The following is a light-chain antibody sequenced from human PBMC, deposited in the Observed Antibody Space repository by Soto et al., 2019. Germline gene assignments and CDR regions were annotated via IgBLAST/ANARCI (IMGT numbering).Light chain of an antibody. CDR3: SSYAGSTNLRV. V-gene: IGLV2-8*01. CDR1: SSDVGGYNF. Sequence: QSALNQPPSASGSPGQSVTISCTGTSSDVGGYNFVSWYQQHPGKAPKLMIYEVSKRPSGVPDRFSASKSGNTASLTVSGLQADDEADYYCSSYAGSTNLRVFXTGTKVTVL. CDR2: EVS. J-gene: IGLJ1*01.